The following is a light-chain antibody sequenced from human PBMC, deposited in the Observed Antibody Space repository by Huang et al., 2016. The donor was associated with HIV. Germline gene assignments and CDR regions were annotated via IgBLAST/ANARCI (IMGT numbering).Light chain of an antibody. CDR3: QQYDNLPYT. V-gene: IGKV1-33*01. CDR2: DAS. J-gene: IGKJ2*01. CDR1: QAISTN. Sequence: DIQMTQSPSSLSASVGDTVTITCQASQAISTNLNWYRQKPAKAPKVLIYDASNLKTGVPNRLSGSGTGTDFTFTISSLQHEDIETYYCQQYDNLPYTFGQGTKLEI.